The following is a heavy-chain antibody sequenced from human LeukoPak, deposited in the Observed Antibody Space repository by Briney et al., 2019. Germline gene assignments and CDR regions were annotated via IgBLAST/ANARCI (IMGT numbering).Heavy chain of an antibody. CDR1: GLTFSTYW. CDR3: VRDLVWDTGRVDY. CDR2: IKEDGSEK. D-gene: IGHD3/OR15-3a*01. V-gene: IGHV3-7*01. Sequence: PGGSLRLSCAVSGLTFSTYWMSWVRQAPRKGLEWLANIKEDGSEKYYVDSVKGRFTISRDNAKNSLFLQMNSLRDEDTATYYCVRDLVWDTGRVDYWGQGTLVTVSS. J-gene: IGHJ4*02.